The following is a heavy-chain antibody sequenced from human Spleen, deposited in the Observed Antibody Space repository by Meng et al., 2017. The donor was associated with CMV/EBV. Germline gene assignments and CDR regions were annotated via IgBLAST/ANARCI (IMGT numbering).Heavy chain of an antibody. CDR3: AKDLRNIALMVYDTQGGYYGMDV. D-gene: IGHD2-8*01. Sequence: GGSLRLSCAASGFTFSSYAMHWVRQAPGKGLEWVAIIWYDGSDKYYAGPVKGRFTISRDNSKDMVYLQMNSLRAEDTAVYYCAKDLRNIALMVYDTQGGYYGMDVWGQGTTVTVSS. V-gene: IGHV3-33*03. J-gene: IGHJ6*02. CDR2: IWYDGSDK. CDR1: GFTFSSYA.